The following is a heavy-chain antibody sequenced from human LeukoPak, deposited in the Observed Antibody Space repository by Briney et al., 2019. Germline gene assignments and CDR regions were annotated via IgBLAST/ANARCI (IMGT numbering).Heavy chain of an antibody. J-gene: IGHJ4*02. D-gene: IGHD6-19*01. CDR1: GVTLSSYG. V-gene: IGHV3-30*02. Sequence: GGSLRLSCAASGVTLSSYGMHWVRQAQGKGLEWVAFMRYDGSNRYYTDSVKARFTIYRDSSKNTLYLQMNSLRAEDTAVYYCAKGRIAVPSFDYWGQGTLVTVSS. CDR3: AKGRIAVPSFDY. CDR2: MRYDGSNR.